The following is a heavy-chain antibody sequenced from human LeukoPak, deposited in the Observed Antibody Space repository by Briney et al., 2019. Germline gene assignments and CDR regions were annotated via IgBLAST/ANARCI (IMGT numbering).Heavy chain of an antibody. CDR3: ARERRQWQPFDI. Sequence: PGRSLRLSCAASGFTFDDYAMHWVRQAPGKGLEWVSGISWNSGNIGYADSVRGRFTISRDNTDNSLFLQMSSLRAEDTAVYYCARERRQWQPFDIWGQGTMVTVSS. V-gene: IGHV3-9*01. D-gene: IGHD6-19*01. J-gene: IGHJ3*02. CDR1: GFTFDDYA. CDR2: ISWNSGNI.